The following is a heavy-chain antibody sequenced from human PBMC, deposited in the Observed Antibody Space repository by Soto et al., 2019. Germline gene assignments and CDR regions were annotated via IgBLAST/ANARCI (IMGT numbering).Heavy chain of an antibody. D-gene: IGHD6-13*01. CDR3: ARVGAAAGTGTYYYYGMDV. J-gene: IGHJ6*02. CDR2: IIPIFGTA. V-gene: IGHV1-69*13. Sequence: GASVKVSCKASGGTFSSYAISWVRQAPGQRLEWMGGIIPIFGTANYAQKFQGRVTITADESTSTAYMELSSLRSEDTAVYYCARVGAAAGTGTYYYYGMDVWGQGTTVTVSS. CDR1: GGTFSSYA.